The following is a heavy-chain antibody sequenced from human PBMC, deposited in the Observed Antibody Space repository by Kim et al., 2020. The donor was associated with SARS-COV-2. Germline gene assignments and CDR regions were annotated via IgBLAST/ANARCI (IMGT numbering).Heavy chain of an antibody. J-gene: IGHJ4*02. CDR3: ARGRGNYLIDF. CDR2: INHTGNR. D-gene: IGHD3-16*01. V-gene: IGHV4-34*01. CDR1: GGSFSGYY. Sequence: SETLSLTCAVYGGSFSGYYWTWIRQPPGKGLEWIGDINHTGNRNFNPSLKSRVTISEVTSKSQFSLNLRSVTAADTAVYFCARGRGNYLIDFWGQGTLVTVSS.